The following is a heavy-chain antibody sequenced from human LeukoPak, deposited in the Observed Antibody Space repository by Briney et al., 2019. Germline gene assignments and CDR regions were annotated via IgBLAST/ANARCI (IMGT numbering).Heavy chain of an antibody. Sequence: SVKVSCKASGGTFSSYAISWVRQAPGQGLEWMGGIIPIFGTANYAQKLQGRVTITADKSTSTAYMELSSLRSEDTAVYYCARDSGNSIAAAGSTEYFQHWGQGTLVTVSS. CDR1: GGTFSSYA. CDR3: ARDSGNSIAAAGSTEYFQH. J-gene: IGHJ1*01. V-gene: IGHV1-69*06. D-gene: IGHD6-13*01. CDR2: IIPIFGTA.